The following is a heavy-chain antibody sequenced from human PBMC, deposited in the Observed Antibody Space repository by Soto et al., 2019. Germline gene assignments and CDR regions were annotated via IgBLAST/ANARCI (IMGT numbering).Heavy chain of an antibody. CDR3: ARARIDY. CDR1: GFIFSDYW. J-gene: IGHJ4*02. V-gene: IGHV3-7*03. Sequence: EVQLVESGGGLVQPGGSLRLSCAVSGFIFSDYWMTWVRQAPGKGLEWVANINPEGSEKYYVDSVKGRFTISRDNAKNSLYLQMISLRAEDTALYYSARARIDYWGRGTLITVS. CDR2: INPEGSEK.